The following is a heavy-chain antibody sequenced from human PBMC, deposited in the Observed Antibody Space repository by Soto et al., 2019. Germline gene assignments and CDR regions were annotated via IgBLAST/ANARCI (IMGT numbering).Heavy chain of an antibody. V-gene: IGHV4-31*03. CDR3: ARDADYGGSRGGMDV. CDR2: IYYSGST. Sequence: QVRLEESGPGLVKPSETLSLICSVSGGSVINANYFWNWIRHHPENGLEWIGYIYYSGSTRYNPSFKTRATLSIDTSKNQFSLRLISVTVADTAVYFCARDADYGGSRGGMDVWGRGTTVTVSS. J-gene: IGHJ6*02. D-gene: IGHD4-17*01. CDR1: GGSVINANYF.